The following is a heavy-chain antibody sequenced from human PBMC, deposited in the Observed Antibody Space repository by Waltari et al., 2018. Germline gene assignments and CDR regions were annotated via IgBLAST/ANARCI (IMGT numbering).Heavy chain of an antibody. Sequence: QVQLVQSGAEVKKPGSSVKVSCKASGGTFSSYALTWVRQDPGQGLEWMGGIIPIFGTANYAQKFQGRVTITADESTSTAYMELSSLRSEDTAVYYCARSMVKVYYYYYGMDVWGQGTTVTVSS. CDR1: GGTFSSYA. CDR2: IIPIFGTA. CDR3: ARSMVKVYYYYYGMDV. V-gene: IGHV1-69*01. J-gene: IGHJ6*02. D-gene: IGHD5-18*01.